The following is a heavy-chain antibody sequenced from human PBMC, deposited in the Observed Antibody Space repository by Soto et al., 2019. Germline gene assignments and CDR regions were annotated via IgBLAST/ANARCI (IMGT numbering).Heavy chain of an antibody. Sequence: AETLSSTFTVSGGSISSYYWSWIRQPPGKGLEWIGYIYYSGSTNYNPSLKSRVTISVDTSRNQFSLKLSSVTAADTAVYYCARDVTRPDGLDVWGRVNTVTVSS. CDR3: ARDVTRPDGLDV. CDR1: GGSISSYY. CDR2: IYYSGST. J-gene: IGHJ6*01. V-gene: IGHV4-59*01.